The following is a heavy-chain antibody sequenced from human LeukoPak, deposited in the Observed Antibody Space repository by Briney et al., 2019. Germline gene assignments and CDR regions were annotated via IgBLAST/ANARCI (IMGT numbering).Heavy chain of an antibody. CDR1: GFTFSSYG. CDR2: IRYDGSNK. Sequence: PGGSLRLSCAASGFTFSSYGMHWVRQAPGKGLEWVAFIRYDGSNKYYADSVKGRFTISRDNSKNTLYLQMNSLRAEDTAVYYCAKSRLPGEAQSVGYCSGGSCYFPPDYWGQGTLVTVSS. J-gene: IGHJ4*02. V-gene: IGHV3-30*02. D-gene: IGHD2-15*01. CDR3: AKSRLPGEAQSVGYCSGGSCYFPPDY.